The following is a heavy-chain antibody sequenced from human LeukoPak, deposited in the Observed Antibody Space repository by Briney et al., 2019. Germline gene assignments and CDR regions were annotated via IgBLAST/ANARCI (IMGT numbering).Heavy chain of an antibody. J-gene: IGHJ4*02. Sequence: ASVKVSCKASGYTFTSYGISWVRQAPGQGLQWMGWISAYNGNTNYAQKLQGRVTMTTDTSTSTAYMELRSLRSDDTAVYYCARHTIAAAGYEFDYWGQGTLVTVSS. CDR3: ARHTIAAAGYEFDY. CDR2: ISAYNGNT. CDR1: GYTFTSYG. D-gene: IGHD6-13*01. V-gene: IGHV1-18*01.